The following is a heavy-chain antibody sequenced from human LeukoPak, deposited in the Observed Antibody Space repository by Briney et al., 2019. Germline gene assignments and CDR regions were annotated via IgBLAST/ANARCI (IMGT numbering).Heavy chain of an antibody. CDR3: ARGRGWWELLKSWFDP. J-gene: IGHJ5*02. Sequence: PSETLSLTCAVYGGSFSGYYWSWIRQPPGKGLEWIGEINHSGSTNYNTSLKSRVTISVDTSKNQFSLKLSSVSAADTAVYYCARGRGWWELLKSWFDPWGQGTLVTVSS. CDR1: GGSFSGYY. D-gene: IGHD1-26*01. V-gene: IGHV4-34*01. CDR2: INHSGST.